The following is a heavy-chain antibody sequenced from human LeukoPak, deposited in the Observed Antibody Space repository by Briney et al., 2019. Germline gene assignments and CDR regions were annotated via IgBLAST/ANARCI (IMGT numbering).Heavy chain of an antibody. CDR3: ARVMWSPNGY. CDR2: IYSGGST. Sequence: GGSLRLSCAASGFTVSSNYMSWVHQAPGKGLEWVSVIYSGGSTYYADSVEGRFTISRHNSKNTLYLQMNSLRAEDTAVYYCARVMWSPNGYWGQGTLVTVSS. CDR1: GFTVSSNY. J-gene: IGHJ4*02. V-gene: IGHV3-53*04. D-gene: IGHD2-8*01.